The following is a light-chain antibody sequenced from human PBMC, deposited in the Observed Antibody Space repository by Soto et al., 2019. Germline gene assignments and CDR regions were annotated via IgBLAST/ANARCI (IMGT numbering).Light chain of an antibody. CDR2: DVT. CDR3: SSYTDRKNLV. V-gene: IGLV2-8*01. Sequence: ALTQSPSASGSPGQSVTISRTGTSSDIGGYNSVSWYQQHPGKAPKVMIYDVTKRPSVVPDRFSGAKSGNTASLTVSALQAEDEADYYCSSYTDRKNLVFGTGTKVTVL. CDR1: SSDIGGYNS. J-gene: IGLJ1*01.